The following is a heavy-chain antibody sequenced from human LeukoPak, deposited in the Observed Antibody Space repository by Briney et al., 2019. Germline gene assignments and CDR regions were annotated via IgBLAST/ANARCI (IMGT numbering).Heavy chain of an antibody. Sequence: SETLSLTCAVSGGSISSYYWSWIRQPPGKGLEWIGYIYYSGSTNYNPSLKSRVTISVDTSKNQFSLKLSSVTAADTAVYYCASSYYYDSSGYPVDYWGQGTLVTVSS. CDR3: ASSYYYDSSGYPVDY. V-gene: IGHV4-59*12. CDR1: GGSISSYY. D-gene: IGHD3-22*01. J-gene: IGHJ4*02. CDR2: IYYSGST.